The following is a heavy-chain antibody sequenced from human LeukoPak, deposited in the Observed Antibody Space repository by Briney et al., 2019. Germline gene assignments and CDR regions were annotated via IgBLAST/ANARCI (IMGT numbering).Heavy chain of an antibody. J-gene: IGHJ4*02. CDR2: INPSGGST. Sequence: GASVKVSCKASGYTFTSYYMHWVRQAPGQGLEWMGIINPSGGSTSYAQKFQGRVTMARDMSTSTVYMELSSLRSEDTAVYYCARSTTIFGVVIMALGGYFDYWGQGTLVTVSS. CDR3: ARSTTIFGVVIMALGGYFDY. CDR1: GYTFTSYY. D-gene: IGHD3-3*01. V-gene: IGHV1-46*01.